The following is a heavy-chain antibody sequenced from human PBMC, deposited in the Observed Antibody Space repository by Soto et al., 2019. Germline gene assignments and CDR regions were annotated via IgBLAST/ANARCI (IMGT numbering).Heavy chain of an antibody. CDR1: GFTFSDYY. D-gene: IGHD4-17*01. CDR3: ARDRLYGDYVHYYYMDV. Sequence: GGSLILSCAASGFTFSDYYMSWIRQAPGKGLEWVSYISSSGSTIYYADSVKGRFTISRDNAKNSLYLQMNSLRAEDTAVYYCARDRLYGDYVHYYYMDVWGKGTTVTVSS. CDR2: ISSSGSTI. V-gene: IGHV3-11*01. J-gene: IGHJ6*03.